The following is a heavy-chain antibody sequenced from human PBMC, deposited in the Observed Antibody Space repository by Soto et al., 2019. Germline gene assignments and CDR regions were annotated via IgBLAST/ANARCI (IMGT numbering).Heavy chain of an antibody. D-gene: IGHD2-8*01. V-gene: IGHV1-2*04. CDR1: GYTFTGYY. Sequence: GASVKVSCKASGYTFTGYYVHWVRQAPGQGLEWMGWINPNSGDTYLAQKFQGWVTMTTDTSISTASMELTRLTPDDTAIYYCARGDSTDCSNGVCSFFYNHDMDVWGQGTTVTVSS. CDR2: INPNSGDT. J-gene: IGHJ6*02. CDR3: ARGDSTDCSNGVCSFFYNHDMDV.